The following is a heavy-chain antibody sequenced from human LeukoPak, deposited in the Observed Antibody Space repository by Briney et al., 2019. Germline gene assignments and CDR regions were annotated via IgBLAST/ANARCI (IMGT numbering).Heavy chain of an antibody. D-gene: IGHD1-26*01. CDR2: TSGSGGST. V-gene: IGHV3-23*01. J-gene: IGHJ3*02. CDR3: AKARGWELRDAFDI. Sequence: GGSLRLSCAASGFTFSTYAMSWVRQAPGKGLEWVSTTSGSGGSTYYADSVKGRFTISRDNAKSSLYLQMNSLRDEDMALYYCAKARGWELRDAFDIWGQGTMVTVSS. CDR1: GFTFSTYA.